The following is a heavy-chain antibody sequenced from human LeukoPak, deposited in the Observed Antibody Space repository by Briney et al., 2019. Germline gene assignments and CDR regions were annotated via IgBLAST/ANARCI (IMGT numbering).Heavy chain of an antibody. D-gene: IGHD2-2*01. CDR3: ARAACTWSCFDY. J-gene: IGHJ4*02. CDR2: IHQIQNT. CDR1: GDSISGSDYY. Sequence: PSETLSLTCPVSGDSISGSDYYWGWIRQPPGKGLEWIGSIHQIQNTYYNPSLKSRVTITRDTSANTVYMELSSLRSEDTAVYYCARAACTWSCFDYWGQGILVTVSS. V-gene: IGHV4-39*02.